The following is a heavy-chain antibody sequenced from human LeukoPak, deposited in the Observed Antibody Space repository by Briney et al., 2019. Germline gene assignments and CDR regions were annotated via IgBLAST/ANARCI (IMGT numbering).Heavy chain of an antibody. CDR1: GGSFSGYY. CDR3: ARGYCSSTSCHPPMLYYYYYGMDV. D-gene: IGHD2-2*01. CDR2: INHSGST. V-gene: IGHV4-34*01. Sequence: SETLSLTCAVYGGSFSGYYWSWIRQPPGKGLKWIGEINHSGSTNYNPSLKSRVTISVDASKNQFSLKLSSVTAADTAVYYCARGYCSSTSCHPPMLYYYYYGMDVWGKGTTVTVSS. J-gene: IGHJ6*04.